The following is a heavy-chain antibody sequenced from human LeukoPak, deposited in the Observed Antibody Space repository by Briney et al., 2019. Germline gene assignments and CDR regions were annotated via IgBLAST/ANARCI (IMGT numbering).Heavy chain of an antibody. D-gene: IGHD6-6*01. CDR3: ARGVSSTPASRLIWFDP. CDR2: IYYTGST. CDR1: GDSITSYY. Sequence: KPSETLSLTCTVSGDSITSYYWSWVRQPPGKGLEWIGYIYYTGSTNYNPSLKSRVTMSVDTSKNQFSLKLSSVTAADTAVYYCARGVSSTPASRLIWFDPWGQGTLVTVSS. J-gene: IGHJ5*02. V-gene: IGHV4-59*12.